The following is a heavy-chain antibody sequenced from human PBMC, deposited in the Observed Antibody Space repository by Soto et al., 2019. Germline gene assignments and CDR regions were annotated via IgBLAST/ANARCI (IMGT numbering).Heavy chain of an antibody. CDR1: GFTFSSYG. V-gene: IGHV3-30*03. J-gene: IGHJ6*02. Sequence: QVQRVESGGGVVQPGRSLRLSCAASGFTFSSYGMHWVRQAPGKGLEWVAVISYDGSNKYYVDSVKGRFTICSHNSKNALYLQMHTPTSYPTAIYHLATDTVRRPYVAYAYNYGMDVWGQGTTVIVSS. CDR3: ATDTVRRPYVAYAYNYGMDV. D-gene: IGHD3-10*01. CDR2: ISYDGSNK.